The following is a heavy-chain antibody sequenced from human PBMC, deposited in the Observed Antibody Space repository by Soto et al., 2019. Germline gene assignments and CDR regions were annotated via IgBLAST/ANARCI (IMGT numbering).Heavy chain of an antibody. D-gene: IGHD6-19*01. J-gene: IGHJ4*02. CDR1: GYAFSDYL. CDR3: ARDFGNGWSLDF. CDR2: INPHTGVT. V-gene: IGHV1-2*02. Sequence: VPLVQSGAEVKEPGASVPVSCKASGYAFSDYLIHWVRQAPGQGLEWVGWINPHTGVTKSAQMLRGRVTMTRDTSTGTVYMELTRLTSDDADVYYCARDFGNGWSLDFWGQGNLVTVSS.